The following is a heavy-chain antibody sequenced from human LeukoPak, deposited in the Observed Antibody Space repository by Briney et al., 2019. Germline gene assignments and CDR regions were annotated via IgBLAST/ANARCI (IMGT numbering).Heavy chain of an antibody. J-gene: IGHJ4*02. CDR3: ARGPAGYN. CDR2: IYSGGST. Sequence: GSLRLLRAAPGFPGRSHQMSWVRPAPGKGLEWVSVIYSGGSTDYADSVKGRFTISRDNSKNTLYLQMNSLRAEDTAVYHCARGPAGYNWGQGTLVTVSS. CDR1: GFPGRSHQ. V-gene: IGHV3-53*01. D-gene: IGHD1-1*01.